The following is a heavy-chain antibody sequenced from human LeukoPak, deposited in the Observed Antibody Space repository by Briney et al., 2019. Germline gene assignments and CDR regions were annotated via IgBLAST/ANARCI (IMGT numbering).Heavy chain of an antibody. CDR2: IYHSGST. CDR3: ARVGHLSSEQAPGPDEGFDY. D-gene: IGHD1/OR15-1a*01. J-gene: IGHJ4*02. CDR1: GGSISSSNW. V-gene: IGHV4-4*02. Sequence: SGTLSLTCAVSGGSISSSNWWSWVRQPPGKGLEWIGEIYHSGSTNYNPSLKSRVTISVDKSKNQFSLKLSSVTAADTAVYYCARVGHLSSEQAPGPDEGFDYWGQGTLVTVSS.